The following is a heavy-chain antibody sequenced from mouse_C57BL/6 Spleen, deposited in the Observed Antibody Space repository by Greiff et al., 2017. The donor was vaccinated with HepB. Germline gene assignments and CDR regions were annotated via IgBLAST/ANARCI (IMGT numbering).Heavy chain of an antibody. J-gene: IGHJ3*01. CDR1: GYTFTSYW. D-gene: IGHD1-1*01. Sequence: QVQLQQPGAELVRPGSSVKLSCKASGYTFTSYWMDWVKQRPGQGLEWIGNIYPSDSETHYNQKFKDKATLTVDKSSSTAYMQLSSLTSEDSAVYYCARMYYGSSYGSWFAYWGHGTLVTVSA. V-gene: IGHV1-61*01. CDR2: IYPSDSET. CDR3: ARMYYGSSYGSWFAY.